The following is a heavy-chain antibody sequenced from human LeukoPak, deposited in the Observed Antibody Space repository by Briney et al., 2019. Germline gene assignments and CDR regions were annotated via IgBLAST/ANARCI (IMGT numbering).Heavy chain of an antibody. J-gene: IGHJ4*02. CDR3: ARGRLVVTALDY. V-gene: IGHV3-64*01. CDR2: ITTNGGRT. D-gene: IGHD2-21*02. Sequence: GGSLRLSCAASGFTFSSYTVHWVRQAPGKGLEYVSAITTNGGRTYYANSFKGGFTISRDNSKSTLYLQMGSLRTEDMAVYYCARGRLVVTALDYWGQGTLVTVSS. CDR1: GFTFSSYT.